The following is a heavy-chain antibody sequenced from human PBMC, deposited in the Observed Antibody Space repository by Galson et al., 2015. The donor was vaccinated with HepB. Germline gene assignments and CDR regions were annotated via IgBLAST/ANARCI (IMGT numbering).Heavy chain of an antibody. D-gene: IGHD1-14*01. CDR1: GFTFNTYG. CDR2: IWYDGSRQ. Sequence: SLRLSCAASGFTFNTYGIHWVRQAPGKGLEWVAGIWYDGSRQYYADYVKGRFTISRDNSKNTVYMEINSMRAEDTAVYYCARDFSPTNRVIGGRGGLNHWGQGTLVTVPS. V-gene: IGHV3-33*01. CDR3: ARDFSPTNRVIGGRGGLNH. J-gene: IGHJ4*02.